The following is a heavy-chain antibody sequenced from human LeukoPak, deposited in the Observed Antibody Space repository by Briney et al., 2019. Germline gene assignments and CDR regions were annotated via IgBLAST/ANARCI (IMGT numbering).Heavy chain of an antibody. V-gene: IGHV4-34*01. Sequence: SETLSLTCAVYGGSLSGYYWSWIRQPPGKGLEWIGEINHSGSTNYNPSLKSRVTISVDMSKNQFSLKLTSVTAADTAVYYCARVVTNYYYYGMDVWGQGTTVTVSS. D-gene: IGHD5-18*01. CDR2: INHSGST. CDR1: GGSLSGYY. CDR3: ARVVTNYYYYGMDV. J-gene: IGHJ6*02.